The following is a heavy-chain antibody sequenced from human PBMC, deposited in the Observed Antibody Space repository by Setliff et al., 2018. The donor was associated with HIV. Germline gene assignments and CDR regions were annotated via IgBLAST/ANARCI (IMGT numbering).Heavy chain of an antibody. CDR3: ARRRSMPNNAFDI. CDR1: GYSIRSGYY. J-gene: IGHJ3*02. D-gene: IGHD2-2*01. Sequence: SENLSLTCAVSGYSIRSGYYWGWIRQPPGKGLEWIGNIYHSGNTFHNTSLKSRVTISVHTSKNQFSLKLSSVTAADTAVYYCARRRSMPNNAFDIWGQGTMVTVSS. V-gene: IGHV4-38-2*01. CDR2: IYHSGNT.